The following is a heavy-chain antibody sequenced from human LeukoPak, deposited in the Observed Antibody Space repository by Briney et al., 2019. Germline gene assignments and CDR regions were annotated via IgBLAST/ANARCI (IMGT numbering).Heavy chain of an antibody. Sequence: ASVKVSCKASGYTFTSYYMLWVRQAPGQGLEWMGILNPSGGSTSYAQKFQGRVTMTRDTSTSTVYMGLSSLRSEGTAVYYCARGYCSGGSCYNYFDYWGQGTLVTVSS. V-gene: IGHV1-46*01. D-gene: IGHD2-15*01. CDR1: GYTFTSYY. CDR3: ARGYCSGGSCYNYFDY. J-gene: IGHJ4*02. CDR2: LNPSGGST.